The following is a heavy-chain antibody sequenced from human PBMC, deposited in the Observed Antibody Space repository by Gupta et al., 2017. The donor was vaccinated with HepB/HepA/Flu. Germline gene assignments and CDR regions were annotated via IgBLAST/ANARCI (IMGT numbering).Heavy chain of an antibody. J-gene: IGHJ1*01. V-gene: IGHV3-48*03. CDR2: ISSTGNTI. CDR1: GFTFSSFE. Sequence: EVHLVESGGGLEQPGGSLRLSCAASGFTFSSFEMNWLRQAPGKGPEWISYISSTGNTIYYADSVKGRFTISRDNARNSLYLRMNYLRAEDTALYYCVAGPGTYGSGRFQDWGQGTLVTVSS. D-gene: IGHD3-10*01. CDR3: VAGPGTYGSGRFQD.